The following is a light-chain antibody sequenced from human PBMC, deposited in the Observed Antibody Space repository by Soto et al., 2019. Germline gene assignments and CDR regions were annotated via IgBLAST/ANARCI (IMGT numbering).Light chain of an antibody. V-gene: IGKV3-15*01. Sequence: EVVMTQSPATLSVSPVERATLSCRASQSVSANLAWYQHKPGQAPRLLIYGASTRATGIPARFSGSGTGTDFTLTISSLQSEDFAVYYCQQYSKWPTLGRGTKVDIK. J-gene: IGKJ1*01. CDR2: GAS. CDR3: QQYSKWPT. CDR1: QSVSAN.